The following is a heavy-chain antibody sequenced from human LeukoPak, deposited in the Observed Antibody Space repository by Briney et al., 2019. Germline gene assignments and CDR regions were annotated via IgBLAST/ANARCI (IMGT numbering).Heavy chain of an antibody. D-gene: IGHD3-3*01. V-gene: IGHV1-2*02. CDR1: GYTFTGYY. CDR3: AGVPPRITIFGVVTGNYWLDP. J-gene: IGHJ5*02. Sequence: ASVKVSCKASGYTFTGYYMHWVRQAPGQGLEWMGWINPNSGGTNYAQKFQGRVTMTRDTSISTAYMELSSLRSEDTAVYYCAGVPPRITIFGVVTGNYWLDPWGQGTLVTVSS. CDR2: INPNSGGT.